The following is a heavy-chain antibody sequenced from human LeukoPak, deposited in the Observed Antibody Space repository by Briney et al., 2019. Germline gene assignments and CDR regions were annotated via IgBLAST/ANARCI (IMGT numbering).Heavy chain of an antibody. CDR2: INPRGST. V-gene: IGHV4-34*01. J-gene: IGHJ6*04. CDR3: ARGLRQGSAWSWGPKEKSYQYMDV. CDR1: GGPFSSHY. Sequence: SETLSLTCGVSGGPFSSHYWTWIRQPPGKGLEWIGEINPRGSTNHNPSLESRVTVSADTSRNQLSLSLTSVTAADSAVYFCARGLRQGSAWSWGPKEKSYQYMDVWGTGTTVIVSS. D-gene: IGHD6-19*01.